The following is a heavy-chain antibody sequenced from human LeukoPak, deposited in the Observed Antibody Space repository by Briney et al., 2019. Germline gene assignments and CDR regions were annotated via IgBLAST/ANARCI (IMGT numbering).Heavy chain of an antibody. CDR1: GFTFSSFA. J-gene: IGHJ4*02. Sequence: GGSLRLSCAASGFTFSSFAMHWVRQAPGKGLEWVAYIRYDGSNKSYADSVKGRFTISRDSSKNTLYLQMNSLRAEDTAVYYCAKDPGAHDKHFDHWGQGTLVAVSS. V-gene: IGHV3-30*02. CDR2: IRYDGSNK. CDR3: AKDPGAHDKHFDH. D-gene: IGHD3-10*01.